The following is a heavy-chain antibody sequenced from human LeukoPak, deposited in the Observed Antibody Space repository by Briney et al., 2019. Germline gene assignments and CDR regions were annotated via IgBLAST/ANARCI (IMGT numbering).Heavy chain of an antibody. CDR3: ARCGRVWTSLWFFDL. D-gene: IGHD3/OR15-3a*01. V-gene: IGHV5-51*01. CDR2: IQPGDSDT. Sequence: PGESLKISCKVSGYSFTTYWIGWVRQMPGKGLEWMGIIQPGDSDTRYSPSFQGQVTISADESISTAYLQWSSLKASDTAMYFCARCGRVWTSLWFFDLWGRGTLVTVSS. CDR1: GYSFTTYW. J-gene: IGHJ2*01.